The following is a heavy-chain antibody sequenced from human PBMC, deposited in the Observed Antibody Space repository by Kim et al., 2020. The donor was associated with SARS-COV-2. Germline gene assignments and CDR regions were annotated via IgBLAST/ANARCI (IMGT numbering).Heavy chain of an antibody. CDR2: ISSSSYI. CDR1: GFTFSSYS. V-gene: IGHV3-21*01. D-gene: IGHD5-12*01. Sequence: GGSLRLSCAASGFTFSSYSMNWVRQAPGKGLEWVSSISSSSYIYYADSVKGRFTISRDNAKNSLYLQMNSLRAEDMAVYYCARDLKRGWLPFPAAFDIWGQGTMVTVSS. CDR3: ARDLKRGWLPFPAAFDI. J-gene: IGHJ3*02.